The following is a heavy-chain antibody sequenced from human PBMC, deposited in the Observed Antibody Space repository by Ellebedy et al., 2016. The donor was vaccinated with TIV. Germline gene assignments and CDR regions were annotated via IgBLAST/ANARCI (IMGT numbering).Heavy chain of an antibody. D-gene: IGHD4-23*01. CDR2: ILWNSERI. CDR3: ARHTYGGNSGLDY. V-gene: IGHV3-9*01. CDR1: GLTFYEHA. J-gene: IGHJ4*01. Sequence: SLKISCAASGLTFYEHAMHWVRQAPGKGLEWVSGILWNSERIGYADSVKGRFTISRDHAKNSLFLQMNSLRAEDTALYYCARHTYGGNSGLDYWGHGRLVTVSS.